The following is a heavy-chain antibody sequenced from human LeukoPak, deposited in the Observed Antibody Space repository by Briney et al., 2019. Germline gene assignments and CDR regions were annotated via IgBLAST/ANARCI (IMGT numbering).Heavy chain of an antibody. CDR3: ARRRASITIFGVPSAYYGMDV. CDR2: MNPNSGNT. Sequence: ASVKVSCKASGYTFTSYDINWVRQATGQGLEWMGWMNPNSGNTGYAQKFQGRVTITRNTSMSTAYMELSSLRSEGTAVYYCARRRASITIFGVPSAYYGMDVWGQGTTVTVSS. D-gene: IGHD3-3*01. V-gene: IGHV1-8*03. CDR1: GYTFTSYD. J-gene: IGHJ6*02.